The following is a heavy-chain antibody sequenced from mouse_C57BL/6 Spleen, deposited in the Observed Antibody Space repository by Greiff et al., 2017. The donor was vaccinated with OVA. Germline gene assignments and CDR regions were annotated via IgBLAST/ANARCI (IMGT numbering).Heavy chain of an antibody. D-gene: IGHD1-1*01. CDR3: QFFTTVVGDY. J-gene: IGHJ2*01. CDR2: IYPRSGNT. V-gene: IGHV1-81*01. Sequence: VQLVESGAELARPGASVKLSCKASGYTFTSYGISWVKQRTGQGLEWIGEIYPRSGNTYYNEKFKGKATLTADQSSSTAYMELRILTSEDSAVYICQFFTTVVGDYWGQGTTLTVSS. CDR1: GYTFTSYG.